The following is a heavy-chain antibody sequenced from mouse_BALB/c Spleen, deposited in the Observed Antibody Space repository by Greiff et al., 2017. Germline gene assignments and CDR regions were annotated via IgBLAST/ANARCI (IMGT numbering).Heavy chain of an antibody. J-gene: IGHJ3*01. CDR3: ARGGHDGYYGWFAY. D-gene: IGHD2-3*01. V-gene: IGHV5-6-5*01. CDR1: GFTFSSYA. Sequence: EVQRVESGGGLVKPGGSLKLSCAASGFTFSSYAMSWVRQTPEKRLEWVASISSGGSTYYPDSVKGRFTISRDNARNILYLQMSSLRSEDTAMYYCARGGHDGYYGWFAYWGQGTLVTVSA. CDR2: ISSGGST.